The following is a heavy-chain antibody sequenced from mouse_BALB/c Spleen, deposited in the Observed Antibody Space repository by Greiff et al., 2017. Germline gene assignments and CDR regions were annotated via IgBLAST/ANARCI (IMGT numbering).Heavy chain of an antibody. D-gene: IGHD2-1*01. CDR3: ARGGRNGNYYAMDY. Sequence: EVQLQESGPGLVKPSQSLSLTCTVTGYSITSDYAWNWIRQFPGNKLEWMGYISYSGSTSYNPSLKSRISITRDTSNNQFFLQLNSVTTEDTATYYCARGGRNGNYYAMDYWGQGTSVTVSS. J-gene: IGHJ4*01. CDR2: ISYSGST. V-gene: IGHV3-2*02. CDR1: GYSITSDYA.